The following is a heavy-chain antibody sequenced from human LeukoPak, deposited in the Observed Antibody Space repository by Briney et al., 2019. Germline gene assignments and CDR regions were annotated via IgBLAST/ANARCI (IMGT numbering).Heavy chain of an antibody. J-gene: IGHJ4*02. CDR3: ASYPATGAYFDY. Sequence: PGGSLRLSCAASGFTVSSDYMAWVRQAPGKGLEWVSVIYSGTNTYYADSVKGRFTISRDNSKNTLYLQMNSLRAEDTAVYYCASYPATGAYFDYWGKGTMVTVSS. V-gene: IGHV3-53*01. D-gene: IGHD6-25*01. CDR1: GFTVSSDY. CDR2: IYSGTNT.